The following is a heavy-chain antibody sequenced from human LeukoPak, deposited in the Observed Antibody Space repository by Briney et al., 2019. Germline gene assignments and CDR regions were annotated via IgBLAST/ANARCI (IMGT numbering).Heavy chain of an antibody. D-gene: IGHD2-15*01. CDR2: IYYSGNT. CDR3: ARGACGGGSCYLFDY. Sequence: SETLSLTCTVSGDSISSSSYNWGWIRQPPGKGLEWIGSIYYSGNTDYNPSLKSRVIISLDTSKNHFSLKLASVTAADTAVYYCARGACGGGSCYLFDYWGQGILVTVSS. J-gene: IGHJ4*02. CDR1: GDSISSSSYN. V-gene: IGHV4-39*07.